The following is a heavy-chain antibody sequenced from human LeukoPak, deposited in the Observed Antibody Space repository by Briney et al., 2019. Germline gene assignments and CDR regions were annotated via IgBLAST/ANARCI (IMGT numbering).Heavy chain of an antibody. Sequence: PGGSLRLSXAASGFTFSSYWMSWVRQTPGKGLEWVSGINWISGSTGYADSVKGRFTISRDNAKNSLYLQMNSLRAEDTALYYCARGSIVGATGTGYFDCWGQGTLVTVSS. CDR3: ARGSIVGATGTGYFDC. V-gene: IGHV3-20*04. D-gene: IGHD1-26*01. J-gene: IGHJ4*02. CDR2: INWISGST. CDR1: GFTFSSYW.